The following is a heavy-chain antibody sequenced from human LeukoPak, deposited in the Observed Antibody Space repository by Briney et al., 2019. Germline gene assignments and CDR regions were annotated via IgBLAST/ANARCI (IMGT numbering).Heavy chain of an antibody. CDR1: GGSISSYY. D-gene: IGHD2-2*01. J-gene: IGHJ5*02. V-gene: IGHV4-4*07. Sequence: SETLSLTCTVSGGSISSYYWSWIRQPAGKGLEWIGRIYTSGSTNYNPSLKSRVTRSVDTSKNQFSLKLSSVTAADTAVYYCARVVPAASRRFGWFDPWGQGTLVTVSS. CDR2: IYTSGST. CDR3: ARVVPAASRRFGWFDP.